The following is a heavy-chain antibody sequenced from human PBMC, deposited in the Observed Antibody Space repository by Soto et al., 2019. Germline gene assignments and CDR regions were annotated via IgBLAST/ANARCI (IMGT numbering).Heavy chain of an antibody. CDR2: INHSGNP. Sequence: SETLSLTCAVYGASLSDNYCNWLRQPPGKGLEWIGEINHSGNPNYNPSLRSRVTISVDTSKNQFSLKLSSVTAADTAVYYCARDRSSVGDWWFDPWGQGTLVTVSS. CDR3: ARDRSSVGDWWFDP. CDR1: GASLSDNY. D-gene: IGHD3-10*01. J-gene: IGHJ5*02. V-gene: IGHV4-34*01.